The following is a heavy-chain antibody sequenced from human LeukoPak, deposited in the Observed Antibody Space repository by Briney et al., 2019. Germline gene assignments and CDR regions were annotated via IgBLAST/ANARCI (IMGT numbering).Heavy chain of an antibody. J-gene: IGHJ4*02. CDR1: GYTFTGYY. V-gene: IGHV1-2*02. CDR2: INSNSGGT. D-gene: IGHD2-15*01. CDR3: ARSSPVVVAATIDY. Sequence: APVKVSCKASGYTFTGYYMHWVRQAPGQGLEWMGWINSNSGGTNYAQKFQGRVTMTRDTSISTAYMELSRLRSDDTAVYYCARSSPVVVAATIDYWGQGTLVTVSS.